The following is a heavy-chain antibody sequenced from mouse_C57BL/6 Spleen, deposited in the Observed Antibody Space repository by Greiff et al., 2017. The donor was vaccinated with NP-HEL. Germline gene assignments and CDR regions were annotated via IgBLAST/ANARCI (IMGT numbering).Heavy chain of an antibody. J-gene: IGHJ2*01. CDR3: ARVGTETAYYFDY. V-gene: IGHV5-4*03. Sequence: EVKLVESGGGLVKPGGSLKLSCAASGFTFSSYAMSWVRQTPEKRLEWVATISDGGSYTYYPDNVKGRFTISRDNAKNNLYLQMSHLKSEDTAMYYCARVGTETAYYFDYWGQGTTLTVSS. D-gene: IGHD1-2*01. CDR2: ISDGGSYT. CDR1: GFTFSSYA.